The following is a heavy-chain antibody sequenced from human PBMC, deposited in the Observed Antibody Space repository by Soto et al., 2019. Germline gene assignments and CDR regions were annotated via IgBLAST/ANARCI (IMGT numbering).Heavy chain of an antibody. CDR1: GFTFMSYA. CDR3: AGDKGQVWFDN. Sequence: VGSLRVSYEVSGFTFMSYAMHWVRQTPGKGREWVATVTYDGSSDYYADSVRGRFTISRDNPKNTLYLQMNSLRAEDTAVYSCAGDKGQVWFDNWCQGA. CDR2: VTYDGSSD. J-gene: IGHJ4*02. D-gene: IGHD5-18*01. V-gene: IGHV3-30-3*01.